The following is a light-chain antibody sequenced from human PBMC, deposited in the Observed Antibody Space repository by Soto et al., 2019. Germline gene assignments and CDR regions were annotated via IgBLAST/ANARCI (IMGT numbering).Light chain of an antibody. CDR2: ANN. J-gene: IGLJ3*02. CDR1: SSNFGAGYD. V-gene: IGLV1-40*01. Sequence: QSVLTQPPSLSGAPGQTVTISCTGSSSNFGAGYDVHWYQQLPGTAPKLLIYANNNRPSGVPDRFSGSKSGASAFLAMTGLQAEDEADYYCQSYDSYLSAWVFGGGTTLTVL. CDR3: QSYDSYLSAWV.